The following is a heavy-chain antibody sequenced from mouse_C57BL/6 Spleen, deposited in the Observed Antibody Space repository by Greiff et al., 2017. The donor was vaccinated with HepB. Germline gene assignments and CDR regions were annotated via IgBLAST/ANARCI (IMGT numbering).Heavy chain of an antibody. CDR2: IYPGDGDT. V-gene: IGHV1-80*01. D-gene: IGHD2-5*01. J-gene: IGHJ2*01. CDR3: ARRKDLAYYSNYGVFFDY. CDR1: GYAFSSYW. Sequence: QVQLQQSGAELVKPGASVKISCKASGYAFSSYWMNWVKQRPGKGLEWIGQIYPGDGDTNYNGKFKGKATLTADKSSSTAYMQLSSLTSEDSAVYFCARRKDLAYYSNYGVFFDYWGQGTTLTVSS.